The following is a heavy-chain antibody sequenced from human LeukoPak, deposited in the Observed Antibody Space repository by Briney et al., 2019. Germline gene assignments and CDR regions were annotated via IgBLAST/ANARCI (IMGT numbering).Heavy chain of an antibody. CDR2: ISGSGGST. CDR1: GFTFSSYA. CDR3: AKDRSRSSSSWFDP. D-gene: IGHD6-6*01. J-gene: IGHJ5*02. Sequence: GGSLRLSCAASGFTFSSYAMSWVRQAPGKGLEWVSAISGSGGSTYYADSVKGRFTISRDNSKNTLYLKMNSLRAEDTAVYYCAKDRSRSSSSWFDPWGQGTLVTVSS. V-gene: IGHV3-23*01.